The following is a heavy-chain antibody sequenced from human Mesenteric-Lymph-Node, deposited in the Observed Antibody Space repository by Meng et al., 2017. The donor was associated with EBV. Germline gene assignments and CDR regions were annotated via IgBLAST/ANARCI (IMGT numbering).Heavy chain of an antibody. V-gene: IGHV3-53*01. CDR1: GFIVSCHY. J-gene: IGHJ4*02. Sequence: QVLASGGGLILPWGSLRLSCAASGFIVSCHYMSWVRQAPGKGLEWVSVIYTDGSTYYADSVKGRFTISRDNSKNTLFIQMNNLRVDDTAVYYCVRGPWNNWGQGTLVTVSS. CDR3: VRGPWNN. D-gene: IGHD1/OR15-1a*01. CDR2: IYTDGST.